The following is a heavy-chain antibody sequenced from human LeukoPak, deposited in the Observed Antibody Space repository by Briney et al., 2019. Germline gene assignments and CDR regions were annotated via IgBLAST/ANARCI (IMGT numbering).Heavy chain of an antibody. V-gene: IGHV4-30-2*01. CDR1: GGSISSGGYY. CDR3: ARDQGGYCSSTSCPSPWFDP. Sequence: SETLSLTCTVSGGSISSGGYYWSWIRQPPGKGLEWIGYIYHSGSTYYNPSLKSRVTISVDRSKNQFSLKLSSVTAADTAVYYCARDQGGYCSSTSCPSPWFDPWGQGTLVTVSS. CDR2: IYHSGST. D-gene: IGHD2-2*01. J-gene: IGHJ5*02.